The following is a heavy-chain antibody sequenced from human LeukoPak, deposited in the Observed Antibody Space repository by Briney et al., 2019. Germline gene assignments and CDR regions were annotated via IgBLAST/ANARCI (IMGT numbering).Heavy chain of an antibody. CDR2: IWYDGSNK. CDR1: GFTFSSYG. V-gene: IGHV3-33*03. CDR3: ARTNGGGDGMDV. Sequence: PGGSLRLSCAASGFTFSSYGMHWVRQAPGKGLEWVAVIWYDGSNKYYADSVKGRFTISRDNAKNSLNLQMNSLRAEDTAVYYCARTNGGGDGMDVWGQGTTVTVSS. D-gene: IGHD2-8*01. J-gene: IGHJ6*02.